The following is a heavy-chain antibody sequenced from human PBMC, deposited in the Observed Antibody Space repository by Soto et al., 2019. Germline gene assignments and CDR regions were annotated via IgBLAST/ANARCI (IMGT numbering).Heavy chain of an antibody. CDR2: INPNSGGT. J-gene: IGHJ4*02. Sequence: ASVKVSCKASGYTFTGYYMHWVRQAPGQGLEWMGWINPNSGGTNYAQQFQGRATMTRDTSISTAYMELSRLRPDDTAVYYCARAPYSSTSNFDYLGQGTLVTVSS. D-gene: IGHD6-6*01. V-gene: IGHV1-2*02. CDR3: ARAPYSSTSNFDY. CDR1: GYTFTGYY.